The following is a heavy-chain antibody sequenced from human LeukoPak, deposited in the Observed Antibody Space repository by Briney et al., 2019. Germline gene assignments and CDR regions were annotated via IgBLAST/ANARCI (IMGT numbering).Heavy chain of an antibody. CDR3: ARRHDGEFDY. Sequence: PSETLSLTCTVSGGSISSYYWSWIRLPPGKGLEWIGNLYYSGSTYYNPSLKSRVTISVDRSKNQFSLKLNSVTAADTAVYYCARRHDGEFDYWGQGTLVTVSS. CDR2: LYYSGST. CDR1: GGSISSYY. J-gene: IGHJ4*02. V-gene: IGHV4-39*01. D-gene: IGHD3-10*01.